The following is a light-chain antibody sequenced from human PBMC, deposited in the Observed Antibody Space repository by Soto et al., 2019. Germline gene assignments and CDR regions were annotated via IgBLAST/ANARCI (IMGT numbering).Light chain of an antibody. V-gene: IGKV1-33*01. CDR3: QQYENRPYT. CDR1: QDISNY. Sequence: DIQMTQSPSSLSASVGDRVTITCQASQDISNYLNWYQQKPGKAPSLLIYDASKSHFGVPSRFSGSGSGTDFTFTISSLQPEDNATYYCQQYENRPYTFGPGTKVDIK. J-gene: IGKJ3*01. CDR2: DAS.